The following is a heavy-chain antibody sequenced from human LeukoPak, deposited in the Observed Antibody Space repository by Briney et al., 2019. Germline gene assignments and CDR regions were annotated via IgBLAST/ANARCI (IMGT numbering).Heavy chain of an antibody. CDR3: AKDGGYYYDSTGYPGYDY. CDR2: ISYDGSNK. CDR1: GFTFSSYG. J-gene: IGHJ4*02. Sequence: GGSLRLSCAASGFTFSSYGMHWVRQAPGKGLEWVAVISYDGSNKYYADSVKGRFTISRDNSKNTLYLQMNSLRAEDTAVYYCAKDGGYYYDSTGYPGYDYWGQGTLVTVSS. D-gene: IGHD3-22*01. V-gene: IGHV3-30*18.